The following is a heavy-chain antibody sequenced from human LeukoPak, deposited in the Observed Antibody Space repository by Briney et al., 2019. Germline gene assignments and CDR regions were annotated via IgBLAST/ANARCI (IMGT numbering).Heavy chain of an antibody. CDR1: GFTFSSYA. Sequence: GGSLRLSCAASGFTFSSYALHWVRQAPGKGLEWVAVISYDGSNKYYADSVKGRFTISRDNAKNSLYLQMNSLRAEDTAVYYCAKGRAGNYYYDSSDYWGQGTLVTVSS. V-gene: IGHV3-30*04. CDR2: ISYDGSNK. CDR3: AKGRAGNYYYDSSDY. J-gene: IGHJ4*02. D-gene: IGHD3-22*01.